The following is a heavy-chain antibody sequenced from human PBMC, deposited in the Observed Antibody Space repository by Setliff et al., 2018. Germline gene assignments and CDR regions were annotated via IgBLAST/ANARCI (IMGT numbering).Heavy chain of an antibody. V-gene: IGHV3-23*01. J-gene: IGHJ3*02. CDR1: GFTFSSYA. CDR2: ISGSGGST. CDR3: ARDGVYDSSGYYYWAAFDI. Sequence: PGGSLRLSCAASGFTFSSYAMSWVRQAPGKGLEWVSAISGSGGSTYYADSVKGRFTISRDNSKNTLYLQMNSLRAEDTAVYYCARDGVYDSSGYYYWAAFDIWGQGTMVTVSS. D-gene: IGHD3-22*01.